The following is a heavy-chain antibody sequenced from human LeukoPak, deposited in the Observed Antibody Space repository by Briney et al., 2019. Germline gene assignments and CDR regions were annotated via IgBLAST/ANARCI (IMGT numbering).Heavy chain of an antibody. CDR2: IYSGGST. V-gene: IGHV3-53*01. J-gene: IGHJ4*02. CDR1: GFTVSSSY. CDR3: ARVGVAGPFDY. D-gene: IGHD3-3*01. Sequence: GGSLRLSCAASGFTVSSSYMSWVRQAPGKGLGWVSVIYSGGSTYYADSVKGRFTISRDNSKNTLYLQMSSLRAEDTAVYYCARVGVAGPFDYWGQGTLVTVSS.